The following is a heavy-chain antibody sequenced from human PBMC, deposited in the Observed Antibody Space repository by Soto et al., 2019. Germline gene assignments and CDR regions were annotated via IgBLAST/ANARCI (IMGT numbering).Heavy chain of an antibody. CDR2: INHSGST. CDR1: GGSFSGYY. J-gene: IGHJ6*02. Sequence: SETLSLTCAVYGGSFSGYYWSWIRQPPGKGLEWIGEINHSGSTNYNPSLKSRVTISVDTSKNQFSLKLSSVTAADTAVYYCATSREWGDIVVVPAATRYGMDVWGQGTTVTVSS. V-gene: IGHV4-34*01. CDR3: ATSREWGDIVVVPAATRYGMDV. D-gene: IGHD2-2*01.